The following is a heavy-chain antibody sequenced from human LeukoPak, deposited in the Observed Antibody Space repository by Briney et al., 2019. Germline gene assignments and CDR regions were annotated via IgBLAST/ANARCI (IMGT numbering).Heavy chain of an antibody. CDR2: ISDSGGST. D-gene: IGHD3-22*01. V-gene: IGHV3-23*01. Sequence: GGSLRLSCAVSGITLSNYGMSWVRQAPGKGLEWVAGISDSGGSTNYADSVKGRFTISRDNPKNTLYLQMNSLRAEDTAVYFCATRGVVIRVILVGFHKEAYYFDSWGQGALVTVSS. CDR3: ATRGVVIRVILVGFHKEAYYFDS. CDR1: GITLSNYG. J-gene: IGHJ4*02.